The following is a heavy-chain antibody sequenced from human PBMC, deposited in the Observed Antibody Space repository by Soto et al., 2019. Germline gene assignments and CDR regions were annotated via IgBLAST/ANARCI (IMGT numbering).Heavy chain of an antibody. D-gene: IGHD1-1*01. CDR3: VRGTPTPGRDI. CDR2: IKEDGSVK. Sequence: GGSLRLSCEGFGLTFSPYWMTWVRQAPGKGLEWVASIKEDGSVKNYADSVKGRFTVSRDNTRNSLYLNMDSLRVGDTATYYCVRGTPTPGRDIWGRGTTVT. J-gene: IGHJ6*02. V-gene: IGHV3-7*03. CDR1: GLTFSPYW.